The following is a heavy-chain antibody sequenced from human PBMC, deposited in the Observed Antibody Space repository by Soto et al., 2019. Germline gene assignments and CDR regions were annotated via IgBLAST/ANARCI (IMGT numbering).Heavy chain of an antibody. J-gene: IGHJ6*02. V-gene: IGHV4-39*01. CDR3: ARVSTARTDYCASAMDV. Sequence: QLQLQESGPGLVKPSETLSLTCTVSGGSISSSSYCWGWTRQPPGKGLEWIGRIHYRWSTYYSPSRRGRVTITADTAKNQFSLNLSSVTAADTAVYYCARVSTARTDYCASAMDVWGQGTTVSVSS. CDR2: IHYRWST. CDR1: GGSISSSSYC.